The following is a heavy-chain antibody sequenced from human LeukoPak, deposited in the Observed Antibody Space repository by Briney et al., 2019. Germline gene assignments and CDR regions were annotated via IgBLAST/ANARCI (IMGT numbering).Heavy chain of an antibody. J-gene: IGHJ4*02. Sequence: PSDTLSLTCTVSGGSISSYYWNWIRQPPGKGLEWIGYIYYSGNTNYNPSLESRVTISIDTSKSQISLRLSSVTAADTAVYYCARSGRGTFTSYWTYFDFWGQGTLVTVSS. CDR2: IYYSGNT. D-gene: IGHD2/OR15-2a*01. CDR3: ARSGRGTFTSYWTYFDF. CDR1: GGSISSYY. V-gene: IGHV4-59*01.